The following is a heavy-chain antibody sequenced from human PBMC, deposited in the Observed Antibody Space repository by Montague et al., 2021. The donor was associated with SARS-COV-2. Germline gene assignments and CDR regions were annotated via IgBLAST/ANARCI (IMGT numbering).Heavy chain of an antibody. CDR1: GGSISGYY. Sequence: SETLSLTCTVSGGSISGYYWSWIRQPAGKGLEWIGRIYTSGSTNYNPSLKSRVTMSVDTSKNQFSLKLTSVTAADTAVYYCAREAWFGDLTSASEYAVMDAWGKGTRATV. J-gene: IGHJ6*04. V-gene: IGHV4-4*07. CDR2: IYTSGST. D-gene: IGHD3-10*01. CDR3: AREAWFGDLTSASEYAVMDA.